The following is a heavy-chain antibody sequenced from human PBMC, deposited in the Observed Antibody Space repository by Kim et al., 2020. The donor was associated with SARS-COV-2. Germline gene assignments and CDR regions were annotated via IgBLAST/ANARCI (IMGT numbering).Heavy chain of an antibody. CDR3: AKDGPSGQTAPDFYP. V-gene: IGHV3-30*02. Sequence: GSVKGRFTITRDNSKNTLYLQMNSLRAEDTAVYYCAKDGPSGQTAPDFYPWGEGTLVSVSS. J-gene: IGHJ5*02. D-gene: IGHD5-18*01.